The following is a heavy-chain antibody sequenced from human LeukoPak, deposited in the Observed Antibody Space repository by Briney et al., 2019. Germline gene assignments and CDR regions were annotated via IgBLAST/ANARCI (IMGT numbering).Heavy chain of an antibody. CDR2: IHYTGST. V-gene: IGHV4-39*01. CDR1: GDSISSSSYY. D-gene: IGHD3-22*01. CDR3: ARYWGPYDNSGAYFDY. J-gene: IGHJ4*02. Sequence: SETLSLTCTVSGDSISSSSYYWVWLRQPPGKGLEWIATIHYTGSTYYNPSLKSRVTISVDTSKNQFSLKLSSVTAADTAMYYWARYWGPYDNSGAYFDYWGQGTLVTVSS.